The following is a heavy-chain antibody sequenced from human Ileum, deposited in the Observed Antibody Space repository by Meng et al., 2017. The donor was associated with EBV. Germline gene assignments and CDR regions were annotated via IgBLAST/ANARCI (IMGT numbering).Heavy chain of an antibody. Sequence: QVQLVQSEAEVKKPGASVKVSCKASGYRFTAFGISWVRQAPGQGPEWMGWITTYNGDTKYAQKFQGRVTMTRETSTNTAYMELTSLRSDDTAVYYCARTYYGSYGFDYWGQGTLVTVSS. CDR1: GYRFTAFG. D-gene: IGHD3-10*01. V-gene: IGHV1-18*01. CDR2: ITTYNGDT. J-gene: IGHJ4*02. CDR3: ARTYYGSYGFDY.